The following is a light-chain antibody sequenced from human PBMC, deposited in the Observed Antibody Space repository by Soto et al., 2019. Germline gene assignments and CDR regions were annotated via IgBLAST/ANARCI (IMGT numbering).Light chain of an antibody. V-gene: IGKV3-20*01. Sequence: DIVLTQSPATLSLSPGERATLSCRASQSVSSSYLAWYQQKPGQAPRLLIYGASTRATGIPARFSGSGSGTDFTLTISRLEPEDFAVYYCQQYGSSPPSFGQGTRLEIK. CDR3: QQYGSSPPS. CDR1: QSVSSSY. J-gene: IGKJ5*01. CDR2: GAS.